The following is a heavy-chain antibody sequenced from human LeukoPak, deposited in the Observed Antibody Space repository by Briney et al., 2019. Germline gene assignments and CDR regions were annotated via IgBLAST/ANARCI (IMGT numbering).Heavy chain of an antibody. CDR1: GGTFSSYA. Sequence: ASVKVSCKASGGTFSSYAISWVRQAPGQGLEWMRGIIPIFGTANYAQKFQGRVTITTDESTSTAYMELSSLRSEDTAVYYCARDGQDCSGGSCYPAHFDYWGQGTLVTVSS. CDR2: IIPIFGTA. J-gene: IGHJ4*02. D-gene: IGHD2-15*01. CDR3: ARDGQDCSGGSCYPAHFDY. V-gene: IGHV1-69*05.